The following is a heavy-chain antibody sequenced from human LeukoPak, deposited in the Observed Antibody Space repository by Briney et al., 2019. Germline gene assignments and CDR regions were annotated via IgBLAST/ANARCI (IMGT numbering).Heavy chain of an antibody. CDR3: ARDAPDYYDSSASPDY. CDR2: IKEDGSDK. D-gene: IGHD3-22*01. Sequence: PGGSLRLSCEATGFIFSNYWMAWVRQAPGKGLEWVANIKEDGSDKNYVVSMEGRFTISRDNAKNSLYLQMNSVRAEDTAVYYCARDAPDYYDSSASPDYWGQGTLVTVSS. J-gene: IGHJ4*02. V-gene: IGHV3-7*01. CDR1: GFIFSNYW.